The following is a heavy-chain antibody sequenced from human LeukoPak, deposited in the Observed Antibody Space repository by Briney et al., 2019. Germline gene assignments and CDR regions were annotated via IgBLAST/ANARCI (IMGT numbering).Heavy chain of an antibody. D-gene: IGHD3-22*01. CDR2: ISGSGGST. CDR3: AKVSIVVVIPPSYFDY. Sequence: GGSLRLSCAASGFTFSSYAMSWVRQAPGKGLEWVSAISGSGGSTYYADSVKGRFTISRDNSKNTLYLQMNSLRAEDTAVYYCAKVSIVVVIPPSYFDYWGQGTLVTVSS. J-gene: IGHJ4*02. CDR1: GFTFSSYA. V-gene: IGHV3-23*01.